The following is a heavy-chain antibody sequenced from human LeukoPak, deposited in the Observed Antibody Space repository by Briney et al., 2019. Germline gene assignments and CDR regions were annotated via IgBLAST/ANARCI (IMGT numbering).Heavy chain of an antibody. V-gene: IGHV3-43D*03. J-gene: IGHJ5*02. Sequence: PGGSLRLSCVGSGFTFGEYGMHWVRQVPGKGLEWVSHITWDGGSTYYAGSVKGRFTISRDNSKNSLYLQMNSLGAEDTALYYCAKEIHIGHGSGWRETWGQRTLGTVSS. D-gene: IGHD6-19*01. CDR1: GFTFGEYG. CDR3: AKEIHIGHGSGWRET. CDR2: ITWDGGST.